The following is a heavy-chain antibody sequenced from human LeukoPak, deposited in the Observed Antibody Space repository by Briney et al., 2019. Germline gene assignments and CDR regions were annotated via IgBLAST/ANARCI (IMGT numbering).Heavy chain of an antibody. J-gene: IGHJ4*02. Sequence: GGSLRLPCAASGCTFRSYAMSWVRQASGKGLEWVSAISGSGGSTYYADSVKGRFTISRDNSKNTLYLQMNSLRAEDTAVYYCAKSAGIYSYEFDYWGQGTLVTVSS. CDR1: GCTFRSYA. D-gene: IGHD5-18*01. V-gene: IGHV3-23*01. CDR3: AKSAGIYSYEFDY. CDR2: ISGSGGST.